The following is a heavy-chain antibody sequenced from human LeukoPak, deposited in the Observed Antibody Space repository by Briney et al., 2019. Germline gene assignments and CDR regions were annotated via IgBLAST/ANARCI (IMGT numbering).Heavy chain of an antibody. CDR3: ARQLGGSFGY. J-gene: IGHJ4*02. Sequence: MAGASLQISCQGSGYRFTSYWIGWVRQMPGKGLEWMGIIYPGDSDTRYSPSFQGQVTISVEKSISTAYLQWSSLKASDTAIYYCARQLGGSFGYWGQGTLVTVSS. CDR2: IYPGDSDT. V-gene: IGHV5-51*01. CDR1: GYRFTSYW. D-gene: IGHD1-26*01.